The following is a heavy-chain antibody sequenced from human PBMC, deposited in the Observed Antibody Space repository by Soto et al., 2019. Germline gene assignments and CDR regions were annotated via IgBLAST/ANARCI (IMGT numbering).Heavy chain of an antibody. CDR1: GFIFSNAW. CDR3: TSGPATYFYDSSGYRVDY. V-gene: IGHV3-15*07. D-gene: IGHD3-22*01. J-gene: IGHJ4*02. CDR2: IKSNSDGGTT. Sequence: EVQLVESGGDLVKPGGSLRLSCAASGFIFSNAWMNWVRQAPGKGLEWVGRIKSNSDGGTTDFAAPVRGRFTISRDDSKNTLYLQMNSLKTEDTAVYYCTSGPATYFYDSSGYRVDYWGQGTPGHRLL.